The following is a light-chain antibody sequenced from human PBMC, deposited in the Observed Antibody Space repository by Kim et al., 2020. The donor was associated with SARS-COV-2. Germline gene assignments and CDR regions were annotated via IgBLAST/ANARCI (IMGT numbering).Light chain of an antibody. V-gene: IGLV1-44*01. CDR1: SSNIGINA. Sequence: QSVLSQPPSASGTPGQRVTISCSGSSSNIGINAVHWYQQLPGTAPQLLIYSNNRGPSGVPDRFSGSKSGTSASLAISGLRSEDEADYYCAAWDDSLNGVVFGGGTQLTVL. CDR3: AAWDDSLNGVV. CDR2: SNN. J-gene: IGLJ2*01.